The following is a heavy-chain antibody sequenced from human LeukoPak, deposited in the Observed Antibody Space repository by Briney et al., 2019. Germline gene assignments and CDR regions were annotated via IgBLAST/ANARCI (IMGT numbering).Heavy chain of an antibody. CDR1: GYTFISYG. Sequence: AASLKVSCKTSGYTFISYGISWLRQAPGQGIEWMGWISANKGDTEYAQKFQGRLTVTRDTSTSTAYMELKRLKSDDTAVYYCARADIIVVAGATPVGSAFEYWGQGTLITVS. J-gene: IGHJ4*02. V-gene: IGHV1-18*01. CDR3: ARADIIVVAGATPVGSAFEY. CDR2: ISANKGDT. D-gene: IGHD2-15*01.